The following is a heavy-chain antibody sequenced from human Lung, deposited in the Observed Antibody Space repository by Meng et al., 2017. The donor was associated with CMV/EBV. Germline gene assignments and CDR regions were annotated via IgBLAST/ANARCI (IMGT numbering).Heavy chain of an antibody. CDR3: AAGPPSSSSSFFDY. Sequence: SXTLSLTCTVSGGSVISGSYYWSWIRQPPGKGLEWIGYIYYSGSTNYNPSLKSRVTMSIDTSKNQFSLKLSSVTPADTAVYYCAAGPPSSSSSFFDYWGQGTLVTVAS. D-gene: IGHD6-6*01. CDR2: IYYSGST. J-gene: IGHJ4*02. CDR1: GGSVISGSYY. V-gene: IGHV4-61*01.